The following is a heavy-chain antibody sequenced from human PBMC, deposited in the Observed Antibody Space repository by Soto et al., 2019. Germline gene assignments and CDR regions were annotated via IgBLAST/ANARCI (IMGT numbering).Heavy chain of an antibody. V-gene: IGHV1-3*01. J-gene: IGHJ4*02. CDR3: ARDVDDYVCYAFDY. CDR1: GYTFTSYA. Sequence: ASVKVSCKASGYTFTSYAMHWVRQAPGQRLEWMGWINAGNGNTKYSQKFQGRVTITRDTSASTAYMELSSLRSEDTAVYYCARDVDDYVCYAFDYWGQGTLVTVSS. CDR2: INAGNGNT. D-gene: IGHD3-16*01.